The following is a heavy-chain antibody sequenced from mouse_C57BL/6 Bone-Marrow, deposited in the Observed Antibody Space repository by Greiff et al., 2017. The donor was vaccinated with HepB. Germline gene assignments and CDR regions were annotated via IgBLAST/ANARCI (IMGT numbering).Heavy chain of an antibody. Sequence: QVQLQQPGAELVKPGASVKMSCKASGYTFTSYWITWVKQRPGQGLEWIGDIYPGSGSTNYNEKFKSKATLTVDTSSSTAYMQLSSLTSEDSAVYYCARGPFYYYGSSYWGQGTTLTVSS. J-gene: IGHJ2*01. V-gene: IGHV1-55*01. CDR2: IYPGSGST. CDR3: ARGPFYYYGSSY. CDR1: GYTFTSYW. D-gene: IGHD1-1*01.